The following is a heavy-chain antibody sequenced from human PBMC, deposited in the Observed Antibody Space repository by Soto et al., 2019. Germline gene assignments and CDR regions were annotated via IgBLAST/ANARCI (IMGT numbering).Heavy chain of an antibody. CDR3: AKTSRHFDY. V-gene: IGHV4-4*07. CDR1: CCSISRDY. J-gene: IGHJ4*02. Sequence: SETLPVRCSISCCSISRDYWRWIRHPARRGLEXVRRIYTSWSIHANPSLKGRVTMSIETHKNQFCVELSFVTAADTAVYYWAKTSRHFDYGGRGTLVTVSS. CDR2: IYTSWSI.